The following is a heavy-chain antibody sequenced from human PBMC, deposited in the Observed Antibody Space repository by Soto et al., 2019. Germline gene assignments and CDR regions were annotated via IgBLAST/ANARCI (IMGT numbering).Heavy chain of an antibody. Sequence: GQSLKNSCKCSGYSFTSYWIILVRQITGKGLESMGIIYPGDSDTRYSPSFQGQVTISADKSISTAYLQWSSLKASDTAMYYCAGGGVRGVVTRTRDYYGMDVWGQGTTVTVSS. D-gene: IGHD3-10*01. CDR2: IYPGDSDT. CDR3: AGGGVRGVVTRTRDYYGMDV. V-gene: IGHV5-51*01. CDR1: GYSFTSYW. J-gene: IGHJ6*02.